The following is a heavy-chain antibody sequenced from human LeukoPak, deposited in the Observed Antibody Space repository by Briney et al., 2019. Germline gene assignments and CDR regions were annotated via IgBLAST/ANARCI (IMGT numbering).Heavy chain of an antibody. V-gene: IGHV3-43D*04. Sequence: AGGSLRLSCAASGFTFDDYAMHWVRQAPGQGLEWVSLISWDGGSTYYADSVKGRFTISRDNSKNSLYLQMNSLRAEDTALYYCAKVDGGSSRRDWYFDLWGRGTLVTVSS. CDR2: ISWDGGST. CDR3: AKVDGGSSRRDWYFDL. D-gene: IGHD6-6*01. CDR1: GFTFDDYA. J-gene: IGHJ2*01.